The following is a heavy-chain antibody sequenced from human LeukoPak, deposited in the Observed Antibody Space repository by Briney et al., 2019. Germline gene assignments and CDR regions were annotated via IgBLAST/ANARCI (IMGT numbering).Heavy chain of an antibody. Sequence: SETLSLTCAVHGGSFSGYYWSWIRQPPGKGLEWIGEINHSGSTNYNPSLKSRVTISVDTSKNQFSLKLSSVTAADTAVYYCARGQLRYFDWLYYWGQGTLVTVSS. V-gene: IGHV4-34*01. J-gene: IGHJ4*02. CDR1: GGSFSGYY. CDR2: INHSGST. CDR3: ARGQLRYFDWLYY. D-gene: IGHD3-9*01.